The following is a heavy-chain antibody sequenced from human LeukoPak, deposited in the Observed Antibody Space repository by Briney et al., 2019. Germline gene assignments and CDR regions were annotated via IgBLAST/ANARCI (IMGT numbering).Heavy chain of an antibody. CDR2: INQDGSAK. V-gene: IGHV3-7*01. CDR1: GFTFSNYW. Sequence: GGSLRLSCAASGFTFSNYWMNWVRQAPGKGLGWVANINQDGSAKYYVDSVKGRFTISRDNAKNSLYLQMNSLRAEDTAVYYCARGGAYWGQGTLVTVSS. J-gene: IGHJ4*02. CDR3: ARGGAY. D-gene: IGHD4/OR15-4a*01.